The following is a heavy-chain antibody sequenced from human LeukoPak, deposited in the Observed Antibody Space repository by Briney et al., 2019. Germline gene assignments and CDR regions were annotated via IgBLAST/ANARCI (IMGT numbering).Heavy chain of an antibody. V-gene: IGHV3-66*01. CDR2: IYSGGST. D-gene: IGHD5-12*01. J-gene: IGHJ6*02. CDR1: GFTVSSNY. CDR3: ARALGYSGYDYDYYYGMDV. Sequence: GGSLRLSCAASGFTVSSNYMSWVRQAPGKGLEWVSVIYSGGSTYYADSVKGRFTISRDNSKSTLYLQMNSLRAEDTAVYYCARALGYSGYDYDYYYGMDVWGQGTTVTVSS.